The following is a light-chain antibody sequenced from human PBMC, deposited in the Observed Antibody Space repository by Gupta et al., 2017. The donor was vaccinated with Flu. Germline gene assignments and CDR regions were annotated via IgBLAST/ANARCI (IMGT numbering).Light chain of an antibody. CDR1: QCLLYKSRYNY. CDR3: MQALQTPVT. V-gene: IGKV2-28*01. Sequence: STCRSSQCLLYKSRYNYVDWYLQKPGQSPRLLLYCASTRVSGVPDRFSGSGSGTDFTLKISRLQAEDVGVYYCMQALQTPVTFGQGTRLEIK. CDR2: CAS. J-gene: IGKJ5*01.